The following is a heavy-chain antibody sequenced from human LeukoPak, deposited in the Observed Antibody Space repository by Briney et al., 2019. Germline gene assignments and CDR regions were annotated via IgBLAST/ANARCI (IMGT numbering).Heavy chain of an antibody. CDR1: GFTFSAYW. CDR3: AKESPSFDY. CDR2: IKHDGSEK. J-gene: IGHJ4*02. Sequence: GGSLRLSCAVSGFTFSAYWMNWVRQTPGKGLEWVANIKHDGSEKNYVDSVKGRFTISRDNAKNSLYLQMNSLRAEDTAVYYCAKESPSFDYWGQGTLVTVSS. V-gene: IGHV3-7*03.